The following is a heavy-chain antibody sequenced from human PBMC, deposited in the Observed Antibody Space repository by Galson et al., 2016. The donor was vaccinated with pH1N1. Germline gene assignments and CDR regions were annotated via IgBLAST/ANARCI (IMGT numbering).Heavy chain of an antibody. CDR1: GVSVNSPTYY. J-gene: IGHJ4*02. D-gene: IGHD3-22*01. Sequence: TLSLTCTVSGVSVNSPTYYWSWIRQPAGKGLEWIGRFHTSGSTNYKPSLNSRVTISLDASNNQFSLKLTSVTAADTAVYYCARGADSSDSTGYYYKTFDYWGQGILVTVSS. V-gene: IGHV4-61*02. CDR3: ARGADSSDSTGYYYKTFDY. CDR2: FHTSGST.